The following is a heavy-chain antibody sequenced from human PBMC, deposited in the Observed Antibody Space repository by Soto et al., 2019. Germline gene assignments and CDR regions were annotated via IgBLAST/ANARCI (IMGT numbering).Heavy chain of an antibody. Sequence: PGGSLRLSCAASGFTFSTYTLSWVRQAPGKGLEWVSAISGSGASTFYADSVRGRFTISRDNSENTLYLQMNSLRAADTALYFCARSYYYDSTGYYRTFDYWGPGTLVTVSS. CDR3: ARSYYYDSTGYYRTFDY. D-gene: IGHD3-22*01. J-gene: IGHJ4*02. CDR2: ISGSGAST. V-gene: IGHV3-23*01. CDR1: GFTFSTYT.